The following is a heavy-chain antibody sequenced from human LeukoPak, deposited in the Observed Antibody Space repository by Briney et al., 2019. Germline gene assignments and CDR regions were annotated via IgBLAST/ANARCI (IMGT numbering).Heavy chain of an antibody. CDR1: GGSISSGGYY. J-gene: IGHJ5*02. CDR3: ARGRVGRNWFDP. CDR2: IYHSGST. Sequence: SETLSLTCTVSGGSISSGGYYWSWIRQPPGKGLEWIGYIYHSGSTYYNPSFKSQVTISEDTSKNQFSLKLNSVTAADSAVYYCARGRVGRNWFDPWGQGTLVTVSS. V-gene: IGHV4-30-2*05.